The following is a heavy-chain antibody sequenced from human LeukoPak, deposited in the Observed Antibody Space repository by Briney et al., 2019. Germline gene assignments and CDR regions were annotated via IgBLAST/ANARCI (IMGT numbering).Heavy chain of an antibody. CDR1: GFTFSSYW. CDR3: ARSPTYYDILTGYYPAYYFDY. D-gene: IGHD3-9*01. Sequence: GGSLRLSCAASGFTFSSYWMHWVRQAPGKGLVWVSRINSDGSSTSYADSVKGRFTISRDYTKNTLYLQMNSLRAEDTAVYYCARSPTYYDILTGYYPAYYFDYWGQGTLVTVSS. CDR2: INSDGSST. J-gene: IGHJ4*02. V-gene: IGHV3-74*01.